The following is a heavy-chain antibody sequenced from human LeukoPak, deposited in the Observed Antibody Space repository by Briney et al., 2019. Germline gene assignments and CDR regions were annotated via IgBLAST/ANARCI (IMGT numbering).Heavy chain of an antibody. Sequence: GGSLRLSCAASGFTVSSYWMSWVRQAPGKGLVWVSRISSDGTITSYADSVKGRFTISRDNAKNTLYLQMNCLRAEDTAVYYCASGRITMIVDLHFDYWGQGTLVTVSS. V-gene: IGHV3-74*01. CDR2: ISSDGTIT. D-gene: IGHD3-22*01. CDR3: ASGRITMIVDLHFDY. CDR1: GFTVSSYW. J-gene: IGHJ4*02.